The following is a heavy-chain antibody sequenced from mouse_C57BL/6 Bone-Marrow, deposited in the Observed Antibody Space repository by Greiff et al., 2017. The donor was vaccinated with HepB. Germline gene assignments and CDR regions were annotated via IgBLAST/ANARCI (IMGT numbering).Heavy chain of an antibody. CDR3: ASPIYSDYSRFAY. D-gene: IGHD2-4*01. CDR1: GYTFPSYT. V-gene: IGHV1-4*01. CDR2: INPSSGYT. J-gene: IGHJ3*01. Sequence: QVQLKQSGAELARPGASVKMSCKASGYTFPSYTMHWVKQRPGKGLEWIGYINPSSGYTKYNQKLKDKATLTADKSSSTAYMQQISLTSEDSAVYYWASPIYSDYSRFAYWGHVTLVTVSA.